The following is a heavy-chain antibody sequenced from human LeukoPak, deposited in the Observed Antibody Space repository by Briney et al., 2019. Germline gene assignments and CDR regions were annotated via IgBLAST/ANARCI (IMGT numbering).Heavy chain of an antibody. CDR1: GYTFTSYY. D-gene: IGHD5-18*01. CDR3: ARARLRGYSYWHFGY. CDR2: INPSGGST. J-gene: IGHJ4*02. Sequence: GASVKVSCKASGYTFTSYYMHWVRQAPGQGLEWMGIINPSGGSTSYAQKFQGRVTMTRDTSTSTVYMELSSLRSEDTAVYYCARARLRGYSYWHFGYWGQGTLVTVSS. V-gene: IGHV1-46*01.